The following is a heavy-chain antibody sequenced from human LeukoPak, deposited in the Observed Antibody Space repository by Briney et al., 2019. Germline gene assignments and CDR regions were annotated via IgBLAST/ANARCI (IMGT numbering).Heavy chain of an antibody. D-gene: IGHD4-11*01. CDR1: GFTVSSNY. CDR2: IYSGDST. J-gene: IGHJ4*02. CDR3: ARGTTVNDY. Sequence: GGSLRLSCAASGFTVSSNYMSWVRQAPGRGLEWVSLIYSGDSTSYADSVKGRFAISSDNSKNSLYLQMNSLRDEDTAVYFCARGTTVNDYWGQGTLVTVSS. V-gene: IGHV3-66*01.